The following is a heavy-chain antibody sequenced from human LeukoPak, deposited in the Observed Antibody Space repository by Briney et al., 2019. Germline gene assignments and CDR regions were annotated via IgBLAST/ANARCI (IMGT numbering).Heavy chain of an antibody. CDR3: ARGRYCSSTSCYTLDAFDI. CDR1: GFTFSSYS. V-gene: IGHV3-21*01. J-gene: IGHJ3*02. D-gene: IGHD2-2*02. CDR2: ISSSSSYI. Sequence: GGSLGLSCAASGFTFSSYSMNWVRQAPGKGLEWVSSISSSSSYIYYADSVKGRFTISRDNAKNSLYLQMNSLRAEDTAVYYCARGRYCSSTSCYTLDAFDIWGQGTMVTVSS.